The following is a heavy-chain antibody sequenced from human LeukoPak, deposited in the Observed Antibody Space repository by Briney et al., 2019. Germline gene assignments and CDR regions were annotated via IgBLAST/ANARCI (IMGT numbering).Heavy chain of an antibody. Sequence: GRSLRLSCAASGFTFSTYGMHWVRQAPGKGLEWVAVISSDGSDKYYTDSVKGRFTISRDNSMNTLYLQMSSLRADDTALYYCAKERLGATTPNPDYWGQGTLVTVSS. CDR2: ISSDGSDK. D-gene: IGHD1-26*01. J-gene: IGHJ4*02. CDR1: GFTFSTYG. CDR3: AKERLGATTPNPDY. V-gene: IGHV3-30*18.